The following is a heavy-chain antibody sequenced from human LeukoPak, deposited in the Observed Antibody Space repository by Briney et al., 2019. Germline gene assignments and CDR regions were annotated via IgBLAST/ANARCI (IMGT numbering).Heavy chain of an antibody. J-gene: IGHJ4*02. V-gene: IGHV3-23*01. Sequence: RGSLRLSCAASGFTFSSYDMSWVRQAPGMGLEWVSGISPSGGGTYYTDSVKGRFTISRDNSKNTLYLQMNSLRAEDTAVYYCADRGSYFDYWGQGTLVTVSS. CDR2: ISPSGGGT. CDR3: ADRGSYFDY. CDR1: GFTFSSYD. D-gene: IGHD1-26*01.